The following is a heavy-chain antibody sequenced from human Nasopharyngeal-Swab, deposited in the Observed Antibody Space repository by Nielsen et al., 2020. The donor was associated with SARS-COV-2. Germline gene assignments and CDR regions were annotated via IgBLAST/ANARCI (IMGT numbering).Heavy chain of an antibody. D-gene: IGHD2-21*01. V-gene: IGHV3-30*18. CDR2: ISYDGSNK. Sequence: VRQAPGKGLEWVAVISYDGSNKYYADSVKGRFTISRDNSKNTLYLQMNSLRAEDTAVYYCAKVQSINWFDPWGQGTLVTVSS. J-gene: IGHJ5*02. CDR3: AKVQSINWFDP.